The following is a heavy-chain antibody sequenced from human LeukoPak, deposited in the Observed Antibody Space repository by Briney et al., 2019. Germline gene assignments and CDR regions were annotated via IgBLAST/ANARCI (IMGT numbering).Heavy chain of an antibody. CDR1: GGSISSGGYS. V-gene: IGHV4-30-2*01. Sequence: TLSLTCAVSGGSISSGGYSWSWIRQPPGKGLEWIGYIYHSGSTYYNPSLKSRVTISVDRSKNQFSLKLSSVTAADTAVYYCARGYYAFDIWGQGTMVTVSS. D-gene: IGHD3-22*01. CDR2: IYHSGST. CDR3: ARGYYAFDI. J-gene: IGHJ3*02.